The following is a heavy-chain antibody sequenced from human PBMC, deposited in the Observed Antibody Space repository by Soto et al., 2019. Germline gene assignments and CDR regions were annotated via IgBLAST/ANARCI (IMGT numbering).Heavy chain of an antibody. D-gene: IGHD3-10*01. CDR2: IYYSGST. Sequence: SETLSLTCTVSGGSISSYYWSWIRQPPGKGLEWIGYIYYSGSTNYNPSLKSRVTISVDTSKNQFSLKLSSVTAADTAVYYCARRYGVAFDIWGQGTMVTV. J-gene: IGHJ3*02. CDR3: ARRYGVAFDI. V-gene: IGHV4-59*08. CDR1: GGSISSYY.